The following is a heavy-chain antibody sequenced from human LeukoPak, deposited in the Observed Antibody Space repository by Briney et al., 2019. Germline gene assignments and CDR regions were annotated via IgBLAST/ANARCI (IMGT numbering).Heavy chain of an antibody. D-gene: IGHD3-10*01. V-gene: IGHV3-53*01. J-gene: IGHJ4*02. Sequence: GGSLRLSCAASGFTFSTFAMHWVRLSPGKGLEWVSVIYAGGSTYYADSVKGRFTISRDNSKNTLYLQMNSLRAEDTAVYYCARGSGSFSSVKNWGQGTLVTVSS. CDR3: ARGSGSFSSVKN. CDR2: IYAGGST. CDR1: GFTFSTFA.